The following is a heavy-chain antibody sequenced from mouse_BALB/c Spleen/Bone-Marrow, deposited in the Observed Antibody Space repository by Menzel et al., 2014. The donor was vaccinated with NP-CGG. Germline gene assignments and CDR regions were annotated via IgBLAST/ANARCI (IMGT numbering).Heavy chain of an antibody. D-gene: IGHD1-1*01. CDR2: INPDSSTI. J-gene: IGHJ1*01. CDR1: GFDFSRYW. CDR3: ASLYYYGYFDV. Sequence: EVKLMESGGGLVQPGGSLKLSCAASGFDFSRYWMSWVRRAPGKGLEWIGEINPDSSTINYTPSLKDKFIISRDNAKNTLYLQMSKVRSEDTALYYCASLYYYGYFDVWGAGTTVTVSS. V-gene: IGHV4-1*02.